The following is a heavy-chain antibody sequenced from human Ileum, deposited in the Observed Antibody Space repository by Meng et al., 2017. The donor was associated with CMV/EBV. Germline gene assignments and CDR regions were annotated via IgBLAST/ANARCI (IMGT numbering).Heavy chain of an antibody. CDR1: GGSFGNYY. CDR3: AKSGQGESRPFDY. V-gene: IGHV4-34*01. J-gene: IGHJ4*02. D-gene: IGHD3-16*01. Sequence: QVQLQQWGAGLFKPSETLSLTCGVYGGSFGNYYWSWIRQSPGKGLEWIGEIHPSGSTYYNPSLNNRVTMSVDTSKNQFSLNLRSVTAADTAVYYCAKSGQGESRPFDYWGQGTLVTVSS. CDR2: IHPSGST.